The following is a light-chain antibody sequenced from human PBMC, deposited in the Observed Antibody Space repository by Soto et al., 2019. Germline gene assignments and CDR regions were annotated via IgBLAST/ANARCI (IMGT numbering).Light chain of an antibody. CDR3: RSYTSSSTVI. J-gene: IGLJ2*01. CDR1: SSDVGGYNY. Sequence: QSVLAQPASVSGSPGQSITISCTGTSSDVGGYNYVSWYQQHPGKAPKLMIYDVSSRPSGVSNRFSGSKSGNTASLTISGLQDGDEADYYCRSYTSSSTVIFGGGTKLTVL. CDR2: DVS. V-gene: IGLV2-14*01.